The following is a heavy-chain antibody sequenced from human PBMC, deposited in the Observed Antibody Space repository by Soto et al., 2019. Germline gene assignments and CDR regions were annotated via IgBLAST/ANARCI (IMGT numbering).Heavy chain of an antibody. Sequence: QITLKESGPTLVKPTQTLTLTCTFSGFSLSTSGVGVGWIRQPPGKALEWLALIYWDDDKRYSPSLKSRLTITKDLSKNQLVLTKTNMEPVDTATYYCAHVWCQVVAATRVYFDYWGQGTLVTVSS. J-gene: IGHJ4*02. V-gene: IGHV2-5*02. D-gene: IGHD2-15*01. CDR1: GFSLSTSGVG. CDR2: IYWDDDK. CDR3: AHVWCQVVAATRVYFDY.